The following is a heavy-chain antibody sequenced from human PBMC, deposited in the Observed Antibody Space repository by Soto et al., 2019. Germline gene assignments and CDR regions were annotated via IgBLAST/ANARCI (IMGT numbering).Heavy chain of an antibody. Sequence: KPLETLSLTCLVSCDSITTYYWSWIRQPPGKGLEWIGYIYYSGSTNYNPSLKSRVTISVDTSKNQFSLKLSCVTAADTAVYYCARAYAVGAAAWSPLFDPRGQGTLVTLSS. CDR2: IYYSGST. V-gene: IGHV4-59*01. D-gene: IGHD2-15*01. CDR1: CDSITTYY. J-gene: IGHJ5*02. CDR3: ARAYAVGAAAWSPLFDP.